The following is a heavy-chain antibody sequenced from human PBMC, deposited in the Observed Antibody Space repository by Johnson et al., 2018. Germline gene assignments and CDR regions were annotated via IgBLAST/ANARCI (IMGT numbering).Heavy chain of an antibody. CDR3: ARGPTVNYYYYGMDV. CDR1: GGSISSYY. V-gene: IGHV4-59*01. Sequence: QVQLQESGPGLVKPSETLSLTCTVSGGSISSYYWSWIRQPPGKGLEWIGYIYYSGSTNYNPSLKSRVTISVDTSKHQFSLKLRSVTAADTAVYYCARGPTVNYYYYGMDVWGQGTTVTVSS. CDR2: IYYSGST. J-gene: IGHJ6*02. D-gene: IGHD4-11*01.